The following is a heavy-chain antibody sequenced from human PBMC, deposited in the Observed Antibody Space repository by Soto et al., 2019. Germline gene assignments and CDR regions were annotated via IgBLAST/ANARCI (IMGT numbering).Heavy chain of an antibody. J-gene: IGHJ4*02. D-gene: IGHD4-17*01. Sequence: ASETLSLTCAVSGGSISSGGYSWSWIRQPPGKGLEWIGYIYHSGSTYYNPSLKSRVTISVDRSKNQFSLKLSSVTAADTAVYYCARETTVTTRGGYYFDYWGQGTLVTVSS. CDR1: GGSISSGGYS. V-gene: IGHV4-30-2*01. CDR2: IYHSGST. CDR3: ARETTVTTRGGYYFDY.